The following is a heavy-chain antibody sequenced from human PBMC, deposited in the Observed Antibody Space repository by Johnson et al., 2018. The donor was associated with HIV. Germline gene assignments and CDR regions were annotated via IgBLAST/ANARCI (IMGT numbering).Heavy chain of an antibody. CDR2: ISFDGSHK. CDR3: ATGVGAKTMTDAFDI. J-gene: IGHJ3*02. CDR1: GFAFSNYG. V-gene: IGHV3-30*03. D-gene: IGHD1-26*01. Sequence: QVQLVESGGGVVQPGRSLRLSCAASGFAFSNYGMHWVRQAPGKGLEWVAVISFDGSHKYYTDSVKGLSTISRDNSKNTLYLQMNSLRDEDTAVYYCATGVGAKTMTDAFDIWGKGTLVTVSS.